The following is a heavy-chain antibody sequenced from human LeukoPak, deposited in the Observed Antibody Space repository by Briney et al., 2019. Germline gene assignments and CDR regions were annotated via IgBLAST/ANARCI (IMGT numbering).Heavy chain of an antibody. Sequence: PSETLSLTCTVSGGSIFSYYFNWIRQPPGKGLEWIGYIYSNGISSYNPSLRGRGTISIATSKNQFSLRLRSVTAADTAIYYCARRAYYDSSGYYPASGYFDLWGRGTLVTVSS. D-gene: IGHD3-22*01. CDR3: ARRAYYDSSGYYPASGYFDL. CDR1: GGSIFSYY. J-gene: IGHJ2*01. V-gene: IGHV4-4*08. CDR2: IYSNGIS.